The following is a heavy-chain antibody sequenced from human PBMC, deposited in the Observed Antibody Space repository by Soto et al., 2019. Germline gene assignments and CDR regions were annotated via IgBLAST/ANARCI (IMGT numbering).Heavy chain of an antibody. Sequence: SETLSLTCTVSGGSISSSSYYWGWIRQPPGKGLEWIGSIYYSGSTYYNPSLKSRVTISVDTSKNQFSLKPISVTAADTAVYYCARQINVLRFLEWLPLPSYYYDDMDVWGTRT. J-gene: IGHJ6*03. CDR1: GGSISSSSYY. V-gene: IGHV4-39*01. D-gene: IGHD3-3*01. CDR2: IYYSGST. CDR3: ARQINVLRFLEWLPLPSYYYDDMDV.